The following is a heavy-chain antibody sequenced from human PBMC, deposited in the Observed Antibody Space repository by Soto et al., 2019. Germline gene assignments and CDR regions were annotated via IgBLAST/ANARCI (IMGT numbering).Heavy chain of an antibody. J-gene: IGHJ6*02. CDR1: GGTFSSYA. V-gene: IGHV1-69*06. D-gene: IGHD3-10*01. CDR2: IIPIFGTA. CDR3: ARDKANPGYYYYGMDV. Sequence: SVKVSCKASGGTFSSYAISWVRQAPGQGLEWMGGIIPIFGTANYAQKFQGRVTITADKSTSTAYMELSSLRSEDTAVYYCARDKANPGYYYYGMDVWGQGTTVTVSS.